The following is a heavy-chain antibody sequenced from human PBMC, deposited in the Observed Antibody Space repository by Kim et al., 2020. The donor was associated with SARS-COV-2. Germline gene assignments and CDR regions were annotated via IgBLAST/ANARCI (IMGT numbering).Heavy chain of an antibody. J-gene: IGHJ5*02. D-gene: IGHD4-4*01. Sequence: GRFTIPRDTAKNSLYLQMNSLRAEDTAVYYCAREVHDYSMGGRANWFDPWGQGTLVTVSS. V-gene: IGHV3-11*01. CDR3: AREVHDYSMGGRANWFDP.